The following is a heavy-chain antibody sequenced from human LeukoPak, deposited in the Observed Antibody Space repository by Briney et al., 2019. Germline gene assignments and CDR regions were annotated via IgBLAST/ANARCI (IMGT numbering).Heavy chain of an antibody. D-gene: IGHD1-1*01. CDR2: INWNSDKI. CDR1: GFSFDDYG. CDR3: AKDIEGDELEPTPFDY. Sequence: PGGSLRLSCAASGFSFDDYGMHWVRQAPGKGLEWVSGINWNSDKIAYADSVKGRFTISRDNARSSLYLQMNNLRSEDTAFYYCAKDIEGDELEPTPFDYWGQGTLVIVSS. J-gene: IGHJ4*02. V-gene: IGHV3-9*01.